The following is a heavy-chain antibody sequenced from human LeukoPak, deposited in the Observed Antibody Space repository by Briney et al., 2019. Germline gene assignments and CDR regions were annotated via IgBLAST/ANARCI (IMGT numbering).Heavy chain of an antibody. CDR2: INPYSGGT. V-gene: IGHV1-2*02. CDR1: GYSFTGYY. Sequence: ASVKVSCKAPGYSFTGYYMHWVRQAPGQGLEWMGWINPYSGGTNYAQKFQGRVTMTRDTSISTAYMELSSLRSEDTAVYYCARAVVSTTATWFDPWGQGTLVTVSS. D-gene: IGHD2-2*01. CDR3: ARAVVSTTATWFDP. J-gene: IGHJ5*02.